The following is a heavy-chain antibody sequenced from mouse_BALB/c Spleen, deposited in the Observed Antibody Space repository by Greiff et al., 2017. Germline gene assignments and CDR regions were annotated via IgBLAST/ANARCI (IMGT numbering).Heavy chain of an antibody. J-gene: IGHJ4*01. CDR1: GFTFSSYA. V-gene: IGHV5-6-5*01. CDR3: ARRGDYYAMDY. Sequence: EVNVVESGGGLVKPGGSLKLSCAASGFTFSSYAMSWVRQTPEKRLEWVASISSGGSAYYPDSVKGRFTISRDNARNILYLQMSSLRSEDTAMYYCARRGDYYAMDYWGQGTSVTVSS. CDR2: ISSGGSA.